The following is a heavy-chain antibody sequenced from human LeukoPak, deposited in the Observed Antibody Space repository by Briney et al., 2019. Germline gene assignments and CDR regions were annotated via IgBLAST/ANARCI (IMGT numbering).Heavy chain of an antibody. Sequence: PSETLSLTCAVYGGSFSGYYWSWIRQPPGKGLEWIGEINHSGSTNYNPSLKSRVTISVDTPKNQFSLKLSSVTAADTAVYYCARHYSSGWYFDYWGQGTLVTVSS. V-gene: IGHV4-34*01. CDR2: INHSGST. CDR3: ARHYSSGWYFDY. D-gene: IGHD6-19*01. CDR1: GGSFSGYY. J-gene: IGHJ4*02.